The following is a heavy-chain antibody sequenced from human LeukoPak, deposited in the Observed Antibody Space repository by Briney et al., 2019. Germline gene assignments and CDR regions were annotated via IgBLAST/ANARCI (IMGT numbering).Heavy chain of an antibody. D-gene: IGHD2-15*01. CDR3: ARGDSCPTY. CDR1: GFTFSSYE. J-gene: IGHJ4*02. Sequence: GGSLRPSCAASGFTFSSYEMNWVRPAPGRGLEWVSYINSGGTTIYYADSVKGRFTISRDNAKNSLYLQMNSLRAEDTAVYYCARGDSCPTYWGQGTLVTVSS. V-gene: IGHV3-48*03. CDR2: INSGGTTI.